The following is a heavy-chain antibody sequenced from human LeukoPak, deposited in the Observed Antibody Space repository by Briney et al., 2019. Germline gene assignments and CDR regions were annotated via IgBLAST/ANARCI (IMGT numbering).Heavy chain of an antibody. CDR2: INHSGST. CDR1: GGSFSGYY. Sequence: SETLSLTCAVYGGSFSGYYWSWIRQPPGKGLEWIGEINHSGSTNYNPSLKSRVTISVDTSKNQFSLKLSSVTAADTAVYYCARDRVGATPKGDAFDIWGQGTMVTVSS. V-gene: IGHV4-34*01. CDR3: ARDRVGATPKGDAFDI. J-gene: IGHJ3*02. D-gene: IGHD1-26*01.